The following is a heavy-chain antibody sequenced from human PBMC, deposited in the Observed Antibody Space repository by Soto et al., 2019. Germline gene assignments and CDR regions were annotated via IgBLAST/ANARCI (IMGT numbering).Heavy chain of an antibody. V-gene: IGHV4-4*02. D-gene: IGHD6-6*01. CDR2: IYHSGST. Sequence: SETLSLTCAVSSGSISSSNWWSWVRQPPGKGLEWIGEIYHSGSTNYNPSLKSRVTISVDKSKNQFSLKLSSVTAADTAVYYCARDKGAEYSSSDYYYYYMDVWGKGTTVTVSS. CDR3: ARDKGAEYSSSDYYYYYMDV. J-gene: IGHJ6*03. CDR1: SGSISSSNW.